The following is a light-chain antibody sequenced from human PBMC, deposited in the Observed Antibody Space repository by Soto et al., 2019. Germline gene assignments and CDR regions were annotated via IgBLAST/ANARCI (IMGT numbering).Light chain of an antibody. Sequence: QAVVTQEPSLAVSPGGTVTLTCGSSTGAVATRHYPYWFQQKPGQAPKTLIYDTNNRHSWTPARFSGSLLGDKAALTLSDAQPEDEAEYSCSLSYSGLRVFGEGTKLTVL. CDR3: SLSYSGLRV. CDR2: DTN. J-gene: IGLJ3*02. CDR1: TGAVATRHY. V-gene: IGLV7-46*01.